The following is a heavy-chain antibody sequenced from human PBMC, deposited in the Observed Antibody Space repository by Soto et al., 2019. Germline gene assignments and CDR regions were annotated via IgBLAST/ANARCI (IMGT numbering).Heavy chain of an antibody. CDR1: GYTFTSYG. CDR2: ISAYNGNA. J-gene: IGHJ6*02. D-gene: IGHD6-6*01. CDR3: AGFRYSSSYYYYGMDV. V-gene: IGHV1-18*04. Sequence: ASVKVSCKASGYTFTSYGISWVRQAPGQGLEWMGWISAYNGNANYAQKLQGRVTMTTDTSTSTAYMELRSLRSDDTAVYYCAGFRYSSSYYYYGMDVWGQGTTVTVSS.